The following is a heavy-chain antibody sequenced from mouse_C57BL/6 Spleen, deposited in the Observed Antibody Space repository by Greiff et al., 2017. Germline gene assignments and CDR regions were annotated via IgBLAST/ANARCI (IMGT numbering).Heavy chain of an antibody. D-gene: IGHD1-1*01. CDR3: ARRGIYYYGSSSYYFDY. Sequence: QVQLQQSGAELMKPGASVKLSCKATGYTFTGYWIEWVKQRPGHGLEWIGEILPGSGSTNYNEKFKGKATFAADTSSNTAYMQLSSLTTEDSAIYYCARRGIYYYGSSSYYFDYWGQGTTLTVSS. CDR1: GYTFTGYW. J-gene: IGHJ2*01. CDR2: ILPGSGST. V-gene: IGHV1-9*01.